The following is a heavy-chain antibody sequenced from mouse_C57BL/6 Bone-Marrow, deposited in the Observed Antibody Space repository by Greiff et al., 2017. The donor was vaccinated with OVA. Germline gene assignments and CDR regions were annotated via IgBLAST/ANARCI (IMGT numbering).Heavy chain of an antibody. V-gene: IGHV5-2*01. CDR2: INSDGGST. Sequence: EVMLVESGGGLVQPGESLQLSCESNAYEFPSHDMSWVRKTPEKRLELVAAINSDGGSTYYPDTMERRFIISRDNTKKTLYLQMSSLRSEDTALYYCARPFDGYPFDYWGQGTTLTVSS. J-gene: IGHJ2*01. CDR1: AYEFPSHD. D-gene: IGHD2-3*01. CDR3: ARPFDGYPFDY.